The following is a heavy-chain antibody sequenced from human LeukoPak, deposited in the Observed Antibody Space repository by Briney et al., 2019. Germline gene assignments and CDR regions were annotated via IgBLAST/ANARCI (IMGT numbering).Heavy chain of an antibody. Sequence: GGSLRLSCAASGFTFGTYWMSWVRQAPGKGLEWVANIKDDGSQKYSIGSVRGRFTIPRDNAKNSLFLQMNSLRVEDTAVYYCARESGSFDYWGRGTLVTVSS. J-gene: IGHJ4*02. V-gene: IGHV3-7*01. CDR2: IKDDGSQK. CDR3: ARESGSFDY. CDR1: GFTFGTYW. D-gene: IGHD1-26*01.